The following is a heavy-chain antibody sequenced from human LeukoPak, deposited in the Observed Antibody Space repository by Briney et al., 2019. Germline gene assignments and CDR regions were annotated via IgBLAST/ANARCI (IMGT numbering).Heavy chain of an antibody. CDR1: GFTFSDYS. J-gene: IGHJ4*02. V-gene: IGHV3-48*01. CDR3: ARDYKYAFDN. Sequence: GGSLRLSCAASGFTFSDYSMNWVRQAPGKGLEWIPYIGIDSGNTNYADSVEGRFTISGDKAKNSLYLQMNSLRVEDTAVYYCARDYKYAFDNWGQGTLVTVSS. D-gene: IGHD5-24*01. CDR2: IGIDSGNT.